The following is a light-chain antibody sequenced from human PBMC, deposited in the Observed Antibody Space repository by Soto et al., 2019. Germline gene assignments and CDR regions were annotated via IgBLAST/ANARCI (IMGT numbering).Light chain of an antibody. CDR2: GAS. CDR3: QQYGSSPIT. J-gene: IGKJ5*01. V-gene: IGKV3-20*01. Sequence: EIVLTQSPGTLSLSPGERATLSCRASQSVSGSYLAWYQHKPGQAPRLLIYGASSRATGIPDRFSGSGSGTDFTLTISRLEPEDFAVYYCQQYGSSPITFGRGTRLEIK. CDR1: QSVSGSY.